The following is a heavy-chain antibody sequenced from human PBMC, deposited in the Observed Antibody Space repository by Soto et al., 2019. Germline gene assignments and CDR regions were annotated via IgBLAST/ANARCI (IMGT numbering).Heavy chain of an antibody. J-gene: IGHJ4*02. CDR2: VYYTGTT. Sequence: PWATLSLTCTFSGGSISSYFYIWVRQPPGKGLEWIGSVYYTGTTDYNPSLKSRVTISVDTSKTQFSLNLRSVTAADTAVYYCARDLAAVPRAFDYWGQGTLVTVSS. CDR3: ARDLAAVPRAFDY. CDR1: GGSISSYF. D-gene: IGHD6-13*01. V-gene: IGHV4-59*01.